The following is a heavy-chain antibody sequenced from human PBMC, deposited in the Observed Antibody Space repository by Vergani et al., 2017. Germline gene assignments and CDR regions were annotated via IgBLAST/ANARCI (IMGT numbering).Heavy chain of an antibody. V-gene: IGHV1-8*02. CDR1: GGTFSSYA. D-gene: IGHD3-10*01. CDR3: ARRSRVRGVVRGQYYYGMDV. J-gene: IGHJ6*02. CDR2: MNPNSGNT. Sequence: QVQLVQSGAEVKKPGSSVKVSCKASGGTFSSYAISWVRQAPGQGLEWMGWMNPNSGNTGYAQKFQGRVTMTRNTSKSTAYMELSSLRSEDTAVYYCARRSRVRGVVRGQYYYGMDVWGQGTTVTVSS.